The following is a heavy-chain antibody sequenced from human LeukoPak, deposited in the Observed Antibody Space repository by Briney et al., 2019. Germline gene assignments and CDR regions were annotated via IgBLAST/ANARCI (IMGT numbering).Heavy chain of an antibody. CDR3: ARAREFVSGDFDWLFVFDY. Sequence: PSETLSLTCTVSGGSISSYYWSWIRQPPGKGLEWIGYIYNSGSTSYNPSLKSRVTISVDASKNQFSLKLSSVTAADTAVYYCARAREFVSGDFDWLFVFDYWGQGTLVTVSS. CDR1: GGSISSYY. J-gene: IGHJ4*02. D-gene: IGHD3-9*01. V-gene: IGHV4-59*01. CDR2: IYNSGST.